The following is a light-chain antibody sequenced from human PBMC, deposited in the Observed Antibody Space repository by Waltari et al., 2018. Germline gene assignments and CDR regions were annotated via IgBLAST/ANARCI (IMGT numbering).Light chain of an antibody. CDR2: GSS. Sequence: QSVLTQPPSVSWAPGQRATISRPGSESNLGAGFAANWDQQLPRAAPNLLIYGSSSRPLGVPDRFFGSASGTSASLAIIGLQAEDEADYYCQSYDTSLGVVFGGGTKLTVL. J-gene: IGLJ3*02. CDR3: QSYDTSLGVV. CDR1: ESNLGAGFA. V-gene: IGLV1-40*01.